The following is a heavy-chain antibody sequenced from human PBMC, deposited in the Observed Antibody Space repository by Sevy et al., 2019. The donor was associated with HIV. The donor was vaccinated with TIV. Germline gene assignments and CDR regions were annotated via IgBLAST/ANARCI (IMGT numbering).Heavy chain of an antibody. Sequence: GGSLRLSCVVSGFSVSSNYMSWVRQAPGKGLEWVSNIYSDGRTYYEDSVRSRFTISRDTSKNTVYLEMKSLRAEDTVVYYCTGEDIVLGEDNYYGMDVWGHGTTVTVSS. CDR2: IYSDGRT. CDR3: TGEDIVLGEDNYYGMDV. J-gene: IGHJ6*02. D-gene: IGHD2-15*01. CDR1: GFSVSSNY. V-gene: IGHV3-53*01.